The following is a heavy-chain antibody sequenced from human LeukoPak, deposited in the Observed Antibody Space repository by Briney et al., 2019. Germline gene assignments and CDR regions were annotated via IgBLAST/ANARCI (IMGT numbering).Heavy chain of an antibody. J-gene: IGHJ4*02. CDR1: GFTFSSYG. CDR3: AKIDVDTAMVDADY. D-gene: IGHD5-18*01. V-gene: IGHV3-30*18. CDR2: ISYDGSNK. Sequence: SGGSLRLSCAASGFTFSSYGMHWVRQAPGKGLEWVAVISYDGSNKYYADSVKGRLTISRDNSKNTLYLQMNSLRAEDTAVYYCAKIDVDTAMVDADYWGQGTLVTVSS.